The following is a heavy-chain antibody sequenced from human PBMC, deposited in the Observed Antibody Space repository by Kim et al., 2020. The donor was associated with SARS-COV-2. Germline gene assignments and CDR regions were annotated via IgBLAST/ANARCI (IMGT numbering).Heavy chain of an antibody. J-gene: IGHJ4*02. Sequence: SLKCRFTIDRENAKNTLYLQMNSLRVEDTAVYYCVRDQAYCSSTSCPFDYWGQGTLVTVSS. V-gene: IGHV3-74*01. D-gene: IGHD2-2*01. CDR3: VRDQAYCSSTSCPFDY.